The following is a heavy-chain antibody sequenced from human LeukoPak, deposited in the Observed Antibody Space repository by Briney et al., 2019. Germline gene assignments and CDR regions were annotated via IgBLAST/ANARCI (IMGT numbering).Heavy chain of an antibody. CDR1: GGSFSGYY. J-gene: IGHJ4*02. Sequence: SETLSLTCAVYGGSFSGYYWSWIRQPPGKGLEWIGEINHSGSTNYNPSLKSRVTISVDTSKNQFSLKLSSVTAADTAVYYCARSEGQYYIGTLRPLPFDYWGQGTLVTVSS. CDR3: ARSEGQYYIGTLRPLPFDY. V-gene: IGHV4-34*01. D-gene: IGHD1-26*01. CDR2: INHSGST.